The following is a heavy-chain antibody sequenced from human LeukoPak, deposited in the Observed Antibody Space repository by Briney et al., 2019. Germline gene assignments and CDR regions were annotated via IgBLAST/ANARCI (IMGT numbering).Heavy chain of an antibody. CDR3: ASGPVGANFDY. J-gene: IGHJ4*02. D-gene: IGHD1-26*01. Sequence: ASVKLSCKASGYTFTGYYMHWVRQAPGQGLEWMGRINPNSGGTNYAQKFQGRVTMTRDTSISTAYMALRRLRSDDTAVYYCASGPVGANFDYRGQGTLVTVSS. CDR1: GYTFTGYY. CDR2: INPNSGGT. V-gene: IGHV1-2*06.